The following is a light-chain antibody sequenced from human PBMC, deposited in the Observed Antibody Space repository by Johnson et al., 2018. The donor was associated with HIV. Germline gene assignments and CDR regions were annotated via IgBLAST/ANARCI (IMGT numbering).Light chain of an antibody. CDR2: DNT. V-gene: IGLV1-51*01. CDR1: SSKIENNY. Sequence: QSVLTQPPSVSAAPGQKVTISCSGSSSKIENNYISWYQQFPERAPQLLIYDNTKRPSGIADRFSGSKYGTSATLAITGLQTGDEADYYCGTWDSSLSAPYVFGTGTKVTVL. CDR3: GTWDSSLSAPYV. J-gene: IGLJ1*01.